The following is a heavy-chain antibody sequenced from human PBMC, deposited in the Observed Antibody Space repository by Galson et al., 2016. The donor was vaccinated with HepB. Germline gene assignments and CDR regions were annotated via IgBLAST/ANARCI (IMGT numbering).Heavy chain of an antibody. CDR3: ARHGGYYDIGDAFDI. J-gene: IGHJ3*02. CDR1: GGSISSSNYY. Sequence: SETLSLTCTVSGGSISSSNYYWGWIRQPPGKGLEWIGSIFYSGSTYCNPSLKSRVTISVDTSKNQFSLKLSSVTAADTAVYYCARHGGYYDIGDAFDIWGQGTMVTVSS. D-gene: IGHD3-9*01. CDR2: IFYSGST. V-gene: IGHV4-39*01.